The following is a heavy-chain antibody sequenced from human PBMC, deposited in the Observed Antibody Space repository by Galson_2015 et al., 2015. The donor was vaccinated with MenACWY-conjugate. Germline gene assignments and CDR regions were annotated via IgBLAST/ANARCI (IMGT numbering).Heavy chain of an antibody. CDR1: GFTFSSYW. V-gene: IGHV3-7*03. J-gene: IGHJ4*02. CDR2: INQDGSGI. D-gene: IGHD6-6*01. Sequence: SLRLSCAASGFTFSSYWMSWVRQAPGKGLAWVANINQDGSGIYYVDSVKGRFTISRDNAKNSLYLQMNNLRAEDTAVYYCARAAARDCWDQGTLVTVSS. CDR3: ARAAARDC.